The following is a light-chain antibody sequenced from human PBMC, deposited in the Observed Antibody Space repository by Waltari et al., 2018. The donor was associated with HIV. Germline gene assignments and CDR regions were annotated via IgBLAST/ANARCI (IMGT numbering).Light chain of an antibody. J-gene: IGKJ1*01. CDR3: QQYGTSPWT. Sequence: EIVLTQSPGTLSLSPGDRATLSCRASQSVSSRYLPWYQQKSGQAPRLVIYGASSRAAGIQDRFSGSGSGTDFTLTINRLEPEDFAVYYCQQYGTSPWTFGQGTKVEIK. V-gene: IGKV3-20*01. CDR2: GAS. CDR1: QSVSSRY.